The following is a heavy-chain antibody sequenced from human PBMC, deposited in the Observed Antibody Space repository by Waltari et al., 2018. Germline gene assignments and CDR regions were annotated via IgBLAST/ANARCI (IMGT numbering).Heavy chain of an antibody. Sequence: QVQLQESGPGLVKHSETLSLTRPVSGGPITSNYWGWIRQPAGKGLELIARIYTSGSTNYNPSLKSRVTMSIDTSKIQFSLQMTSVTAADTAVYYCARPIWRTSWQLGEFDPWGQGTLVIVSS. CDR2: IYTSGST. CDR1: GGPITSNY. CDR3: ARPIWRTSWQLGEFDP. J-gene: IGHJ5*02. D-gene: IGHD2-2*01. V-gene: IGHV4-4*07.